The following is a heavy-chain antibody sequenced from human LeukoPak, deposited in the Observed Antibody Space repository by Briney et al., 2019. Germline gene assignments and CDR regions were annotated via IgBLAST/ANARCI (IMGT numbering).Heavy chain of an antibody. CDR3: ARERGWLQFVTWFDY. CDR1: GFTFSSYN. V-gene: IGHV3-21*04. D-gene: IGHD5-24*01. J-gene: IGHJ4*02. Sequence: AGGSLRLSCAASGFTFSSYNMNWVRQAPGKGLEWVSSISSSSYIYYADSVKGRFTISRDNAKNSLYLQMNSLRAEDTALYYCARERGWLQFVTWFDYWGQGTLVTVSS. CDR2: ISSSSYI.